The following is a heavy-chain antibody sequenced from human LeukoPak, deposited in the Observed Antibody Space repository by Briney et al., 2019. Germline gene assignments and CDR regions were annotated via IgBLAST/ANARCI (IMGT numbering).Heavy chain of an antibody. V-gene: IGHV3-33*01. Sequence: GGSLRLSCAASGFTFSSCGMHWVRQAPGKGLEWVAVIWYDGSNKYYADSVKGRFTISRDNSKNTLYLQMNSLRAEDTAVYYCARGLCSSTSCYIRNWGQGTLVTVSS. CDR3: ARGLCSSTSCYIRN. CDR1: GFTFSSCG. CDR2: IWYDGSNK. D-gene: IGHD2-2*02. J-gene: IGHJ4*02.